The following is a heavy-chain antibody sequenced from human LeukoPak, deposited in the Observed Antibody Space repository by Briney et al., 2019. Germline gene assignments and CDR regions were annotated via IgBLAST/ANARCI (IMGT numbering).Heavy chain of an antibody. Sequence: PGGSLRLSCAPSVFTFSTYSMHWVRQAPGEGLEWVSSISSGGSYIYYADSVKGRFTISRDNAKNSLYLQMSSLRAEETAVYYCARGDGDSIHCDYWGQGTLVTVSS. CDR3: ARGDGDSIHCDY. J-gene: IGHJ4*02. CDR2: ISSGGSYI. V-gene: IGHV3-21*01. D-gene: IGHD2-21*02. CDR1: VFTFSTYS.